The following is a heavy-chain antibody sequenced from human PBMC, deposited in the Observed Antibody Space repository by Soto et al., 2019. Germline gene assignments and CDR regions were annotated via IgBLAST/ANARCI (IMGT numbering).Heavy chain of an antibody. Sequence: GASVKVSCKASGGTFSSYAISWVRQAPGQGLEWMGGIIPIFGTTNYAQKFQGRVTITADESTSTAYMELSSLRSEDTAVYYCARAFISTYGMDVWGQGTTVTVSS. CDR2: IIPIFGTT. V-gene: IGHV1-69*13. CDR1: GGTFSSYA. J-gene: IGHJ6*02. CDR3: ARAFISTYGMDV. D-gene: IGHD3-10*01.